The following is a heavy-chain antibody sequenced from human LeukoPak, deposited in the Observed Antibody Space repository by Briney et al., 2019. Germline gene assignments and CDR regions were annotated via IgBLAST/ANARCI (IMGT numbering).Heavy chain of an antibody. CDR1: GFTFSSYS. D-gene: IGHD6-13*01. Sequence: GGSPRLSCAASGFTFSSYSMNWVRQAPGKGLEWVSSISSSSSYIYYADSVKGRFTISRDNAKNSLYLQMNSLRAEDTAVYYCAREGSWYAYWDYWGQGTLVTVSS. CDR2: ISSSSSYI. V-gene: IGHV3-21*01. J-gene: IGHJ4*02. CDR3: AREGSWYAYWDY.